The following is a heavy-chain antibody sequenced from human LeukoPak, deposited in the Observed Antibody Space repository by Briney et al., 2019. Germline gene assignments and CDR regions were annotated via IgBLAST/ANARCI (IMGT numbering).Heavy chain of an antibody. J-gene: IGHJ4*02. Sequence: PSETLSLTCTVSGGSISSGSYYWGWIRRPPGKGLEWIGSIYYSGSTYYNPSLKSRVTISVDTSKNQFSLKLSSVTAADTAVYYCARGKLGFTFDYWGQGTLVTVSS. CDR1: GGSISSGSYY. CDR3: ARGKLGFTFDY. CDR2: IYYSGST. V-gene: IGHV4-39*07. D-gene: IGHD1-26*01.